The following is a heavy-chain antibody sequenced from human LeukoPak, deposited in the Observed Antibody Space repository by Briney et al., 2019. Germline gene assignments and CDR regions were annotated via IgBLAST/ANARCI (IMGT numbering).Heavy chain of an antibody. J-gene: IGHJ3*02. D-gene: IGHD5-24*01. V-gene: IGHV3-7*01. CDR2: IKQDGSEK. CDR1: GFSFITYW. Sequence: GGSLRLSCAASGFSFITYWMTWVRQAPGKGLEWVANIKQDGSEKYYVDSVKGRFTISRDNAKNSVYLQMNSLRAEDTAVYYCARWLQLRPTFDIWGQGTMVTVSS. CDR3: ARWLQLRPTFDI.